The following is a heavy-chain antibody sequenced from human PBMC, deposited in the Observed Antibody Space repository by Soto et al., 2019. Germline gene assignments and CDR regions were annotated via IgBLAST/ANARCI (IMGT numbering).Heavy chain of an antibody. D-gene: IGHD6-19*01. J-gene: IGHJ4*02. Sequence: PSETLSLTCAVSGYAISNGYYWGWVRQPPGKGLEWIGDSHQSGITHHSPSLKGRVITSMVTSKNQFSLDLISVTAADTAMYYRVRTVAVAGTNVPDYFDHWGQGIQVTVSS. CDR2: SHQSGIT. CDR1: GYAISNGYY. V-gene: IGHV4-38-2*01. CDR3: VRTVAVAGTNVPDYFDH.